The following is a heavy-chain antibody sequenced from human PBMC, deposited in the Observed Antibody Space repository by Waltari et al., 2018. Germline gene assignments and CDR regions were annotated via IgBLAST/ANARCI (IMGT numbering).Heavy chain of an antibody. V-gene: IGHV4-39*01. D-gene: IGHD2-8*01. CDR2: IYYSGCT. J-gene: IGHJ2*01. CDR1: GGSIRRRCYY. Sequence: QLQLQESGPGLVKPSETLSLTCPVSGGSIRRRCYYWGWIRQPPGKGLEWIGSIYYSGCTYYTPSLKRRVTIAVDTSKNQFSLKLSSVTAADTAVYYCARHPAMTIMLWYFDLWGRGTLVTVSS. CDR3: ARHPAMTIMLWYFDL.